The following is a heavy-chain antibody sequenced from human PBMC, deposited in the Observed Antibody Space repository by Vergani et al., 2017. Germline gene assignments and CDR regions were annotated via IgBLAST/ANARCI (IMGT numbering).Heavy chain of an antibody. V-gene: IGHV4-31*03. Sequence: QLQLQESGPGLVKPSETLSLICTVSGGSINPSSSFWGWIRQSPGKGLEWIGYIFYSGSTYYNPALQSRVTISIDMFKNQFSLKLSSVTVADTAVYYCAGGYDHSGFGAFDIWGQGTMVTVSS. CDR1: GGSINPSSSF. D-gene: IGHD3-22*01. CDR3: AGGYDHSGFGAFDI. J-gene: IGHJ3*02. CDR2: IFYSGST.